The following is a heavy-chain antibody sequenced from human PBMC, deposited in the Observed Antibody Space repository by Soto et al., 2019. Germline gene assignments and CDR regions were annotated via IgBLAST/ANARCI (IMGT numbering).Heavy chain of an antibody. V-gene: IGHV4-31*03. J-gene: IGHJ5*02. CDR1: GGSISSGGYY. CDR3: ARTGLITMIVYTFDP. Sequence: PSETLSLTCTVSGGSISSGGYYWSWIRQHPGKGLEWIGYIYYSGSTYYNPSLKSRVTISVDTSKNQFSLKLSSVTAADTAVYYCARTGLITMIVYTFDPWGQGTLVTVSS. CDR2: IYYSGST. D-gene: IGHD3-22*01.